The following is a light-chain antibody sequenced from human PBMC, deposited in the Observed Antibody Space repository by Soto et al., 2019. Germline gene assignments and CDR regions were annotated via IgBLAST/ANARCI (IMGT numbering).Light chain of an antibody. J-gene: IGKJ4*01. V-gene: IGKV1-5*03. CDR1: QSISSW. CDR3: QQYNSYPLT. CDR2: KAS. Sequence: DIQMTQSPSTLSASVGDRVTITCRASQSISSWLAWYQQKPGKAPNLLIYKASSLESGVPSRFSGSASGTEFTLTIRSLQPDDFATYYCQQYNSYPLTFGGGTKVDIK.